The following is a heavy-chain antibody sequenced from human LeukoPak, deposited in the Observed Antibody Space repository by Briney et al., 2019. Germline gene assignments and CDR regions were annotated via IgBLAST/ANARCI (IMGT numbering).Heavy chain of an antibody. CDR3: ARVTTARPYNWFDP. Sequence: ASVKVSCKASGYTFTSYGISWVRQAPGQGLEWMGWISAYNGNTNYAQKLQGRVTMTTDTSTSTAYMELRGLRSDDTAVYYCARVTTARPYNWFDPWGQGTLVTVSS. V-gene: IGHV1-18*01. D-gene: IGHD6-6*01. CDR1: GYTFTSYG. J-gene: IGHJ5*02. CDR2: ISAYNGNT.